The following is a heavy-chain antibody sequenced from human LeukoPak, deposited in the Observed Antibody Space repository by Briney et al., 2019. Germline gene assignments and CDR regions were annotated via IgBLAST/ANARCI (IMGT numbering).Heavy chain of an antibody. CDR3: AKDGEGATYYFDY. J-gene: IGHJ4*02. CDR1: GYTFTGYY. D-gene: IGHD1-26*01. Sequence: VASVKVSCKASGYTFTGYYMHWVRQAPGQGLEWMGWINPNSGGTNYAQKFQGRVTMTRDTSISTAYMELSRLRSDDTAVYYCAKDGEGATYYFDYWGQGTLVTVSS. V-gene: IGHV1-2*02. CDR2: INPNSGGT.